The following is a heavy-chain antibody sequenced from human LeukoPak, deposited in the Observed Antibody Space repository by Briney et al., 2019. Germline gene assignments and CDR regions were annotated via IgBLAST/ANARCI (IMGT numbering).Heavy chain of an antibody. CDR3: ARLKYYYDSSQQGTYFDY. D-gene: IGHD3-22*01. J-gene: IGHJ4*02. CDR1: GGSISSYY. Sequence: PSETLSLTCTVSGGSISSYYWSWIRQPPGKGLEWIGYIYYSGSTNYNPSLRSRVTISVDTSKNQFSLKLSSVTAADTAVYYCARLKYYYDSSQQGTYFDYWGQGTLVTVSS. CDR2: IYYSGST. V-gene: IGHV4-59*08.